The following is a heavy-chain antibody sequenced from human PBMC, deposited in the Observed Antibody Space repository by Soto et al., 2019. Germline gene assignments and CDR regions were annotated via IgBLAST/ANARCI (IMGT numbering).Heavy chain of an antibody. D-gene: IGHD2-21*02. Sequence: ASVKVSCKASGYTFTSYYMHWVRQAPGQGREWMGIINPSGGSTSYAQKFQGRVTMTSDTSTSTVYMELSSLRSEDTAVYYCARVLESHDSDFDYWGQGTLVTVSS. CDR3: ARVLESHDSDFDY. CDR2: INPSGGST. CDR1: GYTFTSYY. J-gene: IGHJ4*02. V-gene: IGHV1-46*01.